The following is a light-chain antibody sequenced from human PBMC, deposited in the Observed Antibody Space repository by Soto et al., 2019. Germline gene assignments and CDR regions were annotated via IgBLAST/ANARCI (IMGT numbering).Light chain of an antibody. V-gene: IGLV1-44*01. CDR3: SSYTSSSTFVV. CDR2: SDH. Sequence: QSVLTQPPSASGTPGQRVTISCSGSSSNIGSNAVTWYQHFPGTAPKVLIYSDHQRPSGVPDRFSGSKSGTSASLAISGLRAEDEADYYCSSYTSSSTFVVFGGGTKVTVL. J-gene: IGLJ2*01. CDR1: SSNIGSNA.